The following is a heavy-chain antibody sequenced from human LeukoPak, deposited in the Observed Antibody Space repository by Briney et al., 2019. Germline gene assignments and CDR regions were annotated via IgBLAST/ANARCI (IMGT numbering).Heavy chain of an antibody. CDR2: INHSGST. V-gene: IGHV4-34*01. D-gene: IGHD2-8*01. J-gene: IGHJ4*02. Sequence: SETLSLTCAVYGGSFSGYYWSWIRQPPGKGLEWIGEINHSGSTNYNPSLKSRVTISVDTSKNQFSLKLSSVTAADTAVYYCARSYCTNGVCYFYYFDYWGQGTLVTVSS. CDR1: GGSFSGYY. CDR3: ARSYCTNGVCYFYYFDY.